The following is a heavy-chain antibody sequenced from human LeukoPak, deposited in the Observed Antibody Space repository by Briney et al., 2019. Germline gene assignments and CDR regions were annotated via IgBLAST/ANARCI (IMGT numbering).Heavy chain of an antibody. CDR1: GYSISSGYY. CDR3: ASPRFGTYYYFYMDV. D-gene: IGHD3-16*01. J-gene: IGHJ6*03. Sequence: SETLSLTCAVSGYSISSGYYWGWIRQPPGKGLEWIGSIYHSGSTYYNPSLKSRVTISVDTSKNQFSLKLSSVTAADTAMYYCASPRFGTYYYFYMDVWGKGTTVTVSS. V-gene: IGHV4-38-2*01. CDR2: IYHSGST.